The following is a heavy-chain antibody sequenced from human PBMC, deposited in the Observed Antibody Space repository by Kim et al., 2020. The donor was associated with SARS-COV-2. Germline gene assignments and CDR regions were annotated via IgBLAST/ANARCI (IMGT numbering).Heavy chain of an antibody. CDR3: AREGCSSTSCKRQGDY. J-gene: IGHJ4*02. CDR1: GGSISSSSYY. D-gene: IGHD2-2*01. Sequence: SETLSLTCTVSGGSISSSSYYWGWIRQPPGKGLEWIGSIYYSGSTYYNPSLKSRVTISVDTSKNQFSLKLSSVTAADTAVYYCAREGCSSTSCKRQGDYWGQGTLVTVSS. V-gene: IGHV4-39*07. CDR2: IYYSGST.